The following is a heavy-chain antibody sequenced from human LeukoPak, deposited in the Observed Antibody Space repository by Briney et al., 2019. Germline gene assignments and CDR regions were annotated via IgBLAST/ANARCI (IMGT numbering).Heavy chain of an antibody. Sequence: PSETLSLTCTVSGYSISSGYYWGWIRQPPGKGLEGIGSIYHSGSTYYNPSLKSRVTISVDTSKNQFSLKLSSVTAADTAVYYCARDYDILTGYYYFDYWGQGTLVTVSS. V-gene: IGHV4-38-2*02. J-gene: IGHJ4*02. CDR2: IYHSGST. D-gene: IGHD3-9*01. CDR3: ARDYDILTGYYYFDY. CDR1: GYSISSGYY.